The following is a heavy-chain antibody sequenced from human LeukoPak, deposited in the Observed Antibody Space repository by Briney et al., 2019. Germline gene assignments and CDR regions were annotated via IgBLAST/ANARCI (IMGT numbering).Heavy chain of an antibody. CDR3: AKSGSSSGYLYMADAFDI. D-gene: IGHD6-19*01. CDR2: ISYDGTNK. Sequence: GRSLRLSCAASGFTFSSYAMHWVRQAPGKGLEWVAVISYDGTNKYYADSVKGRFTISRDNSKNTLYLQMNSLRAEDTAVYYCAKSGSSSGYLYMADAFDIWGQGTMVTVSS. CDR1: GFTFSSYA. J-gene: IGHJ3*02. V-gene: IGHV3-30-3*02.